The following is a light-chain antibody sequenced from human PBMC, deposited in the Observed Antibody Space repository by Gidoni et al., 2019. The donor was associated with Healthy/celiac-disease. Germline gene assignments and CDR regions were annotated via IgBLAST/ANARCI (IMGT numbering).Light chain of an antibody. Sequence: SYELTQPPSVSVSPGQTASITCSGDKLGDKYACWYQQKPGQSPVLVIYQDSKRPSGIPERFSGSNSGNTATLAISGTQAMDEADYYCQAWDRCTVVFGGGTKLTVL. V-gene: IGLV3-1*01. CDR1: KLGDKY. J-gene: IGLJ2*01. CDR3: QAWDRCTVV. CDR2: QDS.